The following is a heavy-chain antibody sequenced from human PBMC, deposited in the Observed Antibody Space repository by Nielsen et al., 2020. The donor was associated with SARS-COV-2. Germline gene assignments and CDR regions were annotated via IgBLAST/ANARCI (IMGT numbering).Heavy chain of an antibody. J-gene: IGHJ4*02. CDR1: GYTFTSYD. V-gene: IGHV1-8*01. CDR2: MNPNSGNT. D-gene: IGHD4-17*01. CDR3: ARGFRDYGDYDY. Sequence: ASVKVSCKASGYTFTSYDINWVRQATGQGLEWMGWMNPNSGNTGYAQKFQGRVTMTRNTSISTAYMELSSLRSEDTAVYYCARGFRDYGDYDYWGQGTLVTVSP.